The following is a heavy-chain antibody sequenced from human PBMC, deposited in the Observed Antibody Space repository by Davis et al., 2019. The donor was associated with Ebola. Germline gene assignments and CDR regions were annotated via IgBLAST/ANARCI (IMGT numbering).Heavy chain of an antibody. V-gene: IGHV3-7*03. Sequence: GGSLRLSCAASGFTFSSYWMSWVRQAPGKGLEWVANIKQDGSEKYYVDSVKGRFTISRDNAKNSLYLQMNSLRAEDTAVYYCARGFRGIAARPGGPYYYYGMDVWGQGTTVTVSS. J-gene: IGHJ6*02. D-gene: IGHD6-6*01. CDR3: ARGFRGIAARPGGPYYYYGMDV. CDR1: GFTFSSYW. CDR2: IKQDGSEK.